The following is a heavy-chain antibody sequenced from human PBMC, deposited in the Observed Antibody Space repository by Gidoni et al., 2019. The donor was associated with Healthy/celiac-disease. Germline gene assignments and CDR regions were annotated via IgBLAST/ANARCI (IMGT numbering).Heavy chain of an antibody. V-gene: IGHV4-34*01. CDR1: GGSFSGYY. CDR3: ARIAAAHYGMDV. D-gene: IGHD6-13*01. Sequence: QVQLPQWGAGLLTPSEPLSLTCAVYGGSFSGYYWSCLRQPPGKGLEWIGEINHSGSTNYNPSLKSRVTISVDTSKNQFSLKLSSVTAADTAVDYCARIAAAHYGMDVWGQGTTVTVSS. CDR2: INHSGST. J-gene: IGHJ6*02.